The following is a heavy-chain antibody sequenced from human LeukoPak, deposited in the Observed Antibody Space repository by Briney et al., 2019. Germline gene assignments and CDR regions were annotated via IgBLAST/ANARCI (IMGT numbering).Heavy chain of an antibody. CDR2: IWYDGSNK. CDR3: ARVGGSYLGYYGMDV. Sequence: GGSLRLSCAASGFTFSSYGMHWVRQAPGKGLEWVAVIWYDGSNKYYADSVKGRFTISRDNSKNTLYLQMNSPRAEDTAVYYCARVGGSYLGYYGMDVWGQGTTVTVSS. J-gene: IGHJ6*02. V-gene: IGHV3-30*19. CDR1: GFTFSSYG. D-gene: IGHD1-26*01.